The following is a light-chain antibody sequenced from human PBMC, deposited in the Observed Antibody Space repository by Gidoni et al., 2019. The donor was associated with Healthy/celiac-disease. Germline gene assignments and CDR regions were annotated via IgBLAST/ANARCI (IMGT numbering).Light chain of an antibody. J-gene: IGKJ2*01. V-gene: IGKV3-15*01. Sequence: EIVMTQSPATLSVSPGERATLSCRASQSVSSNLAWYQQKPGQAPRLLIYGASTRATGIPARFSGSGYGTEFTLTISSLESEDFAVYYWQQYNNGGTFGQGTKLEIK. CDR1: QSVSSN. CDR2: GAS. CDR3: QQYNNGGT.